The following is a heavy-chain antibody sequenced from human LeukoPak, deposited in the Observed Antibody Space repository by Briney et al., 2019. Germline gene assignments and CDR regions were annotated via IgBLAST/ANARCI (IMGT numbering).Heavy chain of an antibody. Sequence: GGSLRLSCAASGFTFSSYSMNWVRQAPGKGLEWVSSISSSSSYIYYADSVRGRFTISRDNAKNSLYLQMNSLTAEDTAVYYCARGFYDSSAFDYWGQGTLVTVSS. V-gene: IGHV3-21*01. D-gene: IGHD3-22*01. CDR1: GFTFSSYS. J-gene: IGHJ4*02. CDR2: ISSSSSYI. CDR3: ARGFYDSSAFDY.